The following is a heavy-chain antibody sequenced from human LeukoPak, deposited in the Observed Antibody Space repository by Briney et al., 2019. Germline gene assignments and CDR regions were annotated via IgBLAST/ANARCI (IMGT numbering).Heavy chain of an antibody. CDR1: GFTFSSYG. Sequence: PGRSLRLSCAASGFTFSSYGMHWVRQAPGKGLEWVAVISYDGSNKYYADSVKGRFTISRDNSKNTLYLQMNSLRAEDTAVYYCAKDILSGSPAVGYYYYGMDVWGQGTTVTVSS. CDR2: ISYDGSNK. J-gene: IGHJ6*02. V-gene: IGHV3-30*18. CDR3: AKDILSGSPAVGYYYYGMDV. D-gene: IGHD1-26*01.